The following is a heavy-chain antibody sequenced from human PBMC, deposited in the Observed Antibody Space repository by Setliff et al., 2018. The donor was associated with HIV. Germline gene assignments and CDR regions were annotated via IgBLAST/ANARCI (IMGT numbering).Heavy chain of an antibody. CDR2: ISAYNGNT. CDR1: GYTFTSYG. CDR3: ARHRIAVAGTEDY. V-gene: IGHV1-18*01. Sequence: ASVNVSCKASGYTFTSYGISWVRQAPGQGLEWMGCISAYNGNTNYAQKLQGRVTMTKDTYTSTAYMELRSLRSDDTAGYYCARHRIAVAGTEDYWGQGTLVTVSS. D-gene: IGHD6-19*01. J-gene: IGHJ4*02.